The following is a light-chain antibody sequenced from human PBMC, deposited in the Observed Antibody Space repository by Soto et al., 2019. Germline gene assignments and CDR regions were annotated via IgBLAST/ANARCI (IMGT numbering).Light chain of an antibody. J-gene: IGLJ1*01. Sequence: QSVLTQPASVSGSPGQSITISCTGTSSDVGGYDFVSWYQHHPGKAPRLMIYDVSHRPSGVSDRFSASKSGNTASLNISGLLAEDEADYYCSSYTSISTYVFGTGTKLTVL. V-gene: IGLV2-14*03. CDR1: SSDVGGYDF. CDR2: DVS. CDR3: SSYTSISTYV.